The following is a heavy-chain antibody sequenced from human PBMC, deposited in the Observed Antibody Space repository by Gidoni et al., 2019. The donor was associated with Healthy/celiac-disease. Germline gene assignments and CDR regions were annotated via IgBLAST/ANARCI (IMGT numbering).Heavy chain of an antibody. CDR1: GGTFSSYS. CDR2: IIPIFGTA. Sequence: QVQLVQSGAEVKKPGSSVKVSCKASGGTFSSYSISWVRQAPGQGLAWMGGIIPIFGTANYAQKFQGRVTITADESTSTAYMELSSLRSEDTAVYYCAREAYYYDSSGRTYYFDYWGQGTLVTVSS. CDR3: AREAYYYDSSGRTYYFDY. J-gene: IGHJ4*02. V-gene: IGHV1-69*01. D-gene: IGHD3-22*01.